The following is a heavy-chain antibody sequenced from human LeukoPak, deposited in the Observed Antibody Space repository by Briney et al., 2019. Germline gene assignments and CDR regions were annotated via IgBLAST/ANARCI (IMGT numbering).Heavy chain of an antibody. J-gene: IGHJ6*03. CDR2: IYYSGST. V-gene: IGHV4-30-4*08. CDR1: GGSISSGDYY. D-gene: IGHD2-15*01. CDR3: ARNFGYCSGGSCYPDLYYYYMDV. Sequence: SETLSLTCTVSGGSISSGDYYWSWIRQPPGKDLEWIGYIYYSGSTYYNSSLKSRVMISGSTSKNQFSLKLSSVTAADTAVYYCARNFGYCSGGSCYPDLYYYYMDVWGKGTTVTVSS.